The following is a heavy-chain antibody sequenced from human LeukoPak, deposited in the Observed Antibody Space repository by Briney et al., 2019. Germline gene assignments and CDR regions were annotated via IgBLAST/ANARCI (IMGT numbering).Heavy chain of an antibody. Sequence: XETLSLTCTVSGGSISSSSYYWGWIRQPPGKGLEWIGSIYYSGSTYYNPSLKSRVTISVDTSKNQYSLKLSSVTAADTAVYYCARHIHYYDSSSWFDPWGQGTLVTVSS. V-gene: IGHV4-39*01. CDR1: GGSISSSSYY. CDR3: ARHIHYYDSSSWFDP. D-gene: IGHD3-22*01. J-gene: IGHJ5*02. CDR2: IYYSGST.